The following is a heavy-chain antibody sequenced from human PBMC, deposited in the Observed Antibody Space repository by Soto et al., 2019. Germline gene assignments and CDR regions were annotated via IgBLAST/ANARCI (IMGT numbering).Heavy chain of an antibody. Sequence: GGGPIRSCAASGVTFSRYAMSWVRQAPGKGLEWVSAISGSGGSTYYADSVKGRFTISRDNSKNTLYLQMNSLRAEDTAVYYCAKDPGLAGAFDIWGQGTMVTVSS. CDR3: AKDPGLAGAFDI. CDR1: GVTFSRYA. CDR2: ISGSGGST. J-gene: IGHJ3*02. V-gene: IGHV3-23*01. D-gene: IGHD2-15*01.